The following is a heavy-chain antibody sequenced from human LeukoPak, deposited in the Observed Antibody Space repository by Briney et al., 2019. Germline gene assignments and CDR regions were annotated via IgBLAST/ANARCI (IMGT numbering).Heavy chain of an antibody. J-gene: IGHJ3*01. D-gene: IGHD3-10*01. Sequence: GGSLTLSCEASGFNFSSYWMSWVRQAPGKGPEWVANIKQDGTHKYYADSVKGRFTVSRDNAKNSLYLEMNSLRAEDTAIYYCTSLRTAVPHAGEAYDVWGQGTLVTVSS. CDR3: TSLRTAVPHAGEAYDV. CDR2: IKQDGTHK. CDR1: GFNFSSYW. V-gene: IGHV3-7*01.